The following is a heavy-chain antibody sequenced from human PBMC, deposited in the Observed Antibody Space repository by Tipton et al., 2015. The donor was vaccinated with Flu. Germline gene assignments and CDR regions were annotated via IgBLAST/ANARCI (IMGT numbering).Heavy chain of an antibody. J-gene: IGHJ6*02. CDR2: INPSGGST. CDR3: ARDSITMVRGVPDGGYNYYGMDV. CDR1: GYTFTSYY. Sequence: QLVQSGAEVKKPGASVKVSCKASGYTFTSYYMHWVRQAPGQGLEWMGIINPSGGSTSYAQKFQGRVTMTRDTSTSTVYMELSSQSSEDTAVYYCARDSITMVRGVPDGGYNYYGMDVWGQGTTVTVSS. D-gene: IGHD3-10*01. V-gene: IGHV1-46*01.